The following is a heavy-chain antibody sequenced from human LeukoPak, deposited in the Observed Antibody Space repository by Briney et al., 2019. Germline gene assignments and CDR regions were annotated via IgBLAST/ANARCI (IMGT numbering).Heavy chain of an antibody. D-gene: IGHD3-10*01. CDR2: IYYSGST. V-gene: IGHV4-59*08. CDR3: ASGELYGSGIGPSSIDY. Sequence: KPSETLSLTCTVSGGSISSYYWSWIRQPPGKGLEWIGYIYYSGSTNYNPSLKSRVTISVDTSKNQFSLKLSSVTAADTAVYYCASGELYGSGIGPSSIDYWGQGTLVTVSS. CDR1: GGSISSYY. J-gene: IGHJ4*02.